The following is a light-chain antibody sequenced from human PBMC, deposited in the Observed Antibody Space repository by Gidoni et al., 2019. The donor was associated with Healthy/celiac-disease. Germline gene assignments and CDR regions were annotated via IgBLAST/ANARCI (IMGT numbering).Light chain of an antibody. Sequence: DIQMTQSPSSLSASVGDRVTITCRASQSSSSYLNWYQQKPGKAPKLLIYAASSLQSGVPSRFSGSGSGTDFTLTISSLQPEDFATYYCQQSYSTLTWTFGQXTKVEIK. J-gene: IGKJ1*01. CDR3: QQSYSTLTWT. CDR2: AAS. CDR1: QSSSSY. V-gene: IGKV1-39*01.